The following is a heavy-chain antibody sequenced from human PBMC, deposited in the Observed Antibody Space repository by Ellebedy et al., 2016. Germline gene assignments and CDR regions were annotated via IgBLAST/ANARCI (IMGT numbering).Heavy chain of an antibody. CDR3: ARDLVTMALRFYYFGMDV. D-gene: IGHD3-10*01. V-gene: IGHV3-33*01. CDR1: GFTLSNYG. Sequence: GESLKISXGASGFTLSNYGMHWVRQAPGKGLEWVALTWYDGSNEYYADSVKGRFTISRDNSQNTLYLQMDSLRAEDTAVYYCARDLVTMALRFYYFGMDVWGQGTTVTVSS. CDR2: TWYDGSNE. J-gene: IGHJ6*02.